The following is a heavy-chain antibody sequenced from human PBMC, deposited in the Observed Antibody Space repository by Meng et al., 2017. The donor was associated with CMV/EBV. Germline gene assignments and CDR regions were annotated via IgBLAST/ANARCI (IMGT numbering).Heavy chain of an antibody. CDR2: IYYSGST. V-gene: IGHV4-59*01. CDR1: GGPISSYY. J-gene: IGHJ6*02. Sequence: GSLRLSCTVSGGPISSYYWSWIRQPPGKGLEWIGYIYYSGSTNYNPSLKSRVTISVDTSKNQFSLKLSSVTAADTAVYYCARDRVLWFGEEGYYYYGMDVWGQGTTVTVSS. CDR3: ARDRVLWFGEEGYYYYGMDV. D-gene: IGHD3-10*01.